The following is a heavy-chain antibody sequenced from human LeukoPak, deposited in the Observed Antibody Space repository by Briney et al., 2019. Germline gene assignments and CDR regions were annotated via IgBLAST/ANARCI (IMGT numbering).Heavy chain of an antibody. Sequence: PSETLSLTCAVYGGSFSGYYWSWIRQPPGKGPEWIGEINHSGSTNYNPSLKSRVTISVDTSKNQFSLKLSSVTAADTAVYYCATRRGYWGQGTLVTVSS. CDR2: INHSGST. CDR3: ATRRGY. CDR1: GGSFSGYY. D-gene: IGHD1-1*01. V-gene: IGHV4-34*01. J-gene: IGHJ4*02.